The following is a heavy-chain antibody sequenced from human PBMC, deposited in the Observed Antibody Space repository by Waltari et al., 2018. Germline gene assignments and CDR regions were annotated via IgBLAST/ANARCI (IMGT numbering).Heavy chain of an antibody. CDR3: ARGRDVFANFDYNWFDP. D-gene: IGHD3-3*01. J-gene: IGHJ5*02. V-gene: IGHV1-8*02. Sequence: QVQLVQSGAEVLKPGASVKVSCQASGYTFINYEINWGRQAAGQGFEGMGWVNPDSGATAYAQKFQGRITMTWDTSISTAYMELSNLRSDDTAVLYCARGRDVFANFDYNWFDPWGQGTLVTVSS. CDR2: VNPDSGAT. CDR1: GYTFINYE.